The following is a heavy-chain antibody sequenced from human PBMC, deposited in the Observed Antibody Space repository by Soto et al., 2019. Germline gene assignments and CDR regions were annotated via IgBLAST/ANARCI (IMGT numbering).Heavy chain of an antibody. D-gene: IGHD3-10*01. Sequence: QLQLQESGSGLVKPSQTLSLTCAVSGGSISSGGYSWSWIRQPPGKGLEWIGYIYHSGCTYYYPSLKSRGTISVDRSMITLKLSSLTPVDTAVYYCAAWGGLPWYYWGQGTLVTVSS. J-gene: IGHJ4*02. CDR3: AAWGGLPWYY. V-gene: IGHV4-30-2*01. CDR1: GGSISSGGYS. CDR2: IYHSGCT.